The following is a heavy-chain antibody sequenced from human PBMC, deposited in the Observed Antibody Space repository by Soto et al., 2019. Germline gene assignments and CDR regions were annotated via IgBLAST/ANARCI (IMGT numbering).Heavy chain of an antibody. D-gene: IGHD2-21*02. CDR2: INHSGST. CDR3: ARGEHIVVVTPGWDY. J-gene: IGHJ4*02. Sequence: PSETLSLTCAVYGGSFSGYYWSWIRQPPGKGLEWIGEINHSGSTNYNPSLKSRVTISVDTSKNQFSLKLSSVTAADTAVYYCARGEHIVVVTPGWDYWGQGTLVTVSS. CDR1: GGSFSGYY. V-gene: IGHV4-34*01.